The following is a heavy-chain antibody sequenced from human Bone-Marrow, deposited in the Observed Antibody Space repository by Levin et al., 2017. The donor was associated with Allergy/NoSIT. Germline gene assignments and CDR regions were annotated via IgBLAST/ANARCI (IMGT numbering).Heavy chain of an antibody. Sequence: GGSLRLSCAASGFNFSRFGMHWVRQAPGKGLEWVAVISFDGSNKYIEDSVKGRLTISRDNSKNILSLQLNNLSPGDTAVYYCAKDRGSGKYFYYYYGMDVWGQGTTV. CDR2: ISFDGSNK. V-gene: IGHV3-30*18. CDR3: AKDRGSGKYFYYYYGMDV. D-gene: IGHD3-10*01. J-gene: IGHJ6*02. CDR1: GFNFSRFG.